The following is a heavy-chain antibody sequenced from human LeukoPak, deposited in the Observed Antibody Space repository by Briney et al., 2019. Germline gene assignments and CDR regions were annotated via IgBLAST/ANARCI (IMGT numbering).Heavy chain of an antibody. CDR1: GHTFTSYY. J-gene: IGHJ6*03. CDR3: ARARNYDFWSGYSYYYYYMDV. D-gene: IGHD3-3*01. V-gene: IGHV1-46*01. CDR2: INPSGGST. Sequence: ASVKVSCKASGHTFTSYYMHWVRQAPGQGLEWMGIINPSGGSTSYAQKFQGRVTMTRDTSTSTVYMELSSLRSEDTAVYYCARARNYDFWSGYSYYYYYMDVWGKGTTVTVSS.